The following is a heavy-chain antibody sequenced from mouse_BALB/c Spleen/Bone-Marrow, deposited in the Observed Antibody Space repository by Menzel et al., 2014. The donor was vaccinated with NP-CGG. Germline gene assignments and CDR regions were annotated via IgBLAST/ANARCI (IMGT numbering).Heavy chain of an antibody. CDR1: GFDFSRYW. D-gene: IGHD1-1*02. CDR2: VNPDSSTI. V-gene: IGHV4-1*02. CDR3: ARPSKPYGPFDY. Sequence: EVHLVESGGGLVQPGGSLKLSCAASGFDFSRYWMSWVRQAPGKGLEWIGEVNPDSSTINYTPSLKDKLTISRDNAKNTLYLQMSKVRSEDTALYYCARPSKPYGPFDYWGQGTTLTVSS. J-gene: IGHJ2*01.